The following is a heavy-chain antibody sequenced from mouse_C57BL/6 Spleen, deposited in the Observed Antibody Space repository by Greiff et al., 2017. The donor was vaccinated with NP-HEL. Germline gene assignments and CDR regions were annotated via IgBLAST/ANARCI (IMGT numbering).Heavy chain of an antibody. J-gene: IGHJ4*01. V-gene: IGHV1-82*01. CDR2: IYPGDGDT. CDR1: GYAFSSSW. Sequence: QVQLKESGPELVKPGASVKISCKASGYAFSSSWMNWVKQRPGKGLEWIGRIYPGDGDTNYNGKFKGKATLTADKSSSTAYMQLSSLTSEDSAVYFCARGSYAMDYWGQGTSVPVSS. CDR3: ARGSYAMDY.